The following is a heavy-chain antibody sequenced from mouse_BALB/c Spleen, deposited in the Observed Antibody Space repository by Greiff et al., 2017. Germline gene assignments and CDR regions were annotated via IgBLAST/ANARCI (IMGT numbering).Heavy chain of an antibody. J-gene: IGHJ3*01. CDR2: ISCYNGAT. V-gene: IGHV1S34*01. Sequence: LVKTGASVKLSCKASGYSFTGYYMHWVKQSPGKSLEWIGYISCYNGATSYNQKFKGKATFTVDTSSSTAYMQFNSLTSEDSAVYYCARGGYDYDEGFAYWGQGTLVTVSA. CDR3: ARGGYDYDEGFAY. CDR1: GYSFTGYY. D-gene: IGHD2-4*01.